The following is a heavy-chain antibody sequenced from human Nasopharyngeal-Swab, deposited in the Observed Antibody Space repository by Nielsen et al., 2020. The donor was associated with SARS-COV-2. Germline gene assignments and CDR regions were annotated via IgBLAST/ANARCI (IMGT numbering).Heavy chain of an antibody. CDR3: TKDHVRGWQLDS. V-gene: IGHV3-9*01. CDR2: ISWNSGSI. D-gene: IGHD6-19*01. CDR1: GFTFDDYA. J-gene: IGHJ4*02. Sequence: SLKISCAASGFTFDDYAMHWVRQAPGKGLEWVSGISWNSGSIGYADSVKGRFTISRDNAKNSVFLQMINLRAEDTAVYYCTKDHVRGWQLDSWGQGTLVTVSS.